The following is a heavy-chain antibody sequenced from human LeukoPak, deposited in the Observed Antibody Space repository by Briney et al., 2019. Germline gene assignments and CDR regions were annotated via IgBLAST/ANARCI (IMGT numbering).Heavy chain of an antibody. J-gene: IGHJ5*02. CDR3: ARVLIFGEFRWFDP. CDR1: GFTFSSYS. V-gene: IGHV3-74*01. CDR2: INSDGSST. Sequence: GGSLRLSCAASGFTFSSYSMNWVRQAPGKGLVWVSRINSDGSSTSYADSVKGRFTISRDNAKNTLYLQMNSLRAEDTAVYYCARVLIFGEFRWFDPWGQGTLVTVSS. D-gene: IGHD3-10*01.